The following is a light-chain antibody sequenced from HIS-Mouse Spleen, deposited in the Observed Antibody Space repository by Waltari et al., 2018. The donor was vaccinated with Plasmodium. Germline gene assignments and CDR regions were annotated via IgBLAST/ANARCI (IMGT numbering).Light chain of an antibody. J-gene: IGLJ2*01. Sequence: QSALTQPPSASGSPGQSVPISCTAPRSAAGGYNYVPWYQQHPGKAPKLMIYEVSKRPSGVPDRFSGSKSGNTASLTVSGLQAEDEADYYCSSYAGSNNLVFGGGTKLTVL. CDR2: EVS. CDR1: RSAAGGYNY. CDR3: SSYAGSNNLV. V-gene: IGLV2-8*01.